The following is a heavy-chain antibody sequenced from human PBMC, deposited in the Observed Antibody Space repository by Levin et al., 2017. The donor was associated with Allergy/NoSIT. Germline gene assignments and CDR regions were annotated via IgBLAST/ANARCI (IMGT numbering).Heavy chain of an antibody. J-gene: IGHJ4*02. D-gene: IGHD2-2*01. CDR3: ARVRFFSSAGYYGVRY. Sequence: PGGSLRLSCAASGFTFSDYYMSWIRQAPGKGLEWISYISGGSGAYIYYADSVKGRFTISRDNAKNSLFLQMNSLSPEDTAVYYCARVRFFSSAGYYGVRYWGQGTLVTVSS. CDR2: ISGGSGAYI. V-gene: IGHV3-11*01. CDR1: GFTFSDYY.